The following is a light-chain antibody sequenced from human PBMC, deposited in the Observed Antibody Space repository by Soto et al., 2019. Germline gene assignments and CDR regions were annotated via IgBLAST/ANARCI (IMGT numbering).Light chain of an antibody. Sequence: EIVMTQSPATLSVSPGERATLSCRASQSVSSKLAWYQQKPGQAPRLLIYGASTRATGIPAKFSGSGSGTELTLAISSLESEDFAVYYCQQYSSSPLTFGQGTKVDIK. CDR2: GAS. V-gene: IGKV3-15*01. CDR1: QSVSSK. CDR3: QQYSSSPLT. J-gene: IGKJ1*01.